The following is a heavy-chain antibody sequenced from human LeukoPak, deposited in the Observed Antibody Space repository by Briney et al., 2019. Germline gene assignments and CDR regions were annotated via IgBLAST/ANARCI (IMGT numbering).Heavy chain of an antibody. Sequence: PGGSLRLSCAASGFTFSSYGMSWVRQAPGKGLEWVSAISGSGGSTYYADSVKGRFTISRDNSKNTLYLQMNSLRAEDTAVYYCAKILRVHYYDSSGYPYWGQGTLVTVSS. CDR2: ISGSGGST. CDR3: AKILRVHYYDSSGYPY. J-gene: IGHJ4*02. V-gene: IGHV3-23*01. CDR1: GFTFSSYG. D-gene: IGHD3-22*01.